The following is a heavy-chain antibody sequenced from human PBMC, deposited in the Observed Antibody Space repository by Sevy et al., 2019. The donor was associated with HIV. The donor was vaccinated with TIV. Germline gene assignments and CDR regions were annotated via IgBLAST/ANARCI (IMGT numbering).Heavy chain of an antibody. J-gene: IGHJ4*02. CDR3: XXXXXXXXXXXGNYFDY. CDR2: ISWNSGSI. Sequence: GGSLRLSCAASGFTFDDYAMHWVRQAPGKGLEWVSGISWNSGSIGYADSVKGRFTISRDNAKNSLYLQMNSLRAEDXXXXXXXXXXXXXXXXXGNYFDYWGQGTLVTVSS. V-gene: IGHV3-9*01. CDR1: GFTFDDYA.